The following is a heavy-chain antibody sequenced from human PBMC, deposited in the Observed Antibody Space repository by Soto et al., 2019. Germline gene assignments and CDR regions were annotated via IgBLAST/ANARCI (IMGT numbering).Heavy chain of an antibody. Sequence: GESLKISCAASGFTFSSYAMSWVRQAPGKGLEWVSAISGSCGSTYYADSVKGRFTISRDNSKNTLYLQMNSLRAEDTAVYYFAKGPNWGFDYWGQVTLVTVSS. CDR1: GFTFSSYA. CDR3: AKGPNWGFDY. J-gene: IGHJ4*02. D-gene: IGHD7-27*01. CDR2: ISGSCGST. V-gene: IGHV3-23*01.